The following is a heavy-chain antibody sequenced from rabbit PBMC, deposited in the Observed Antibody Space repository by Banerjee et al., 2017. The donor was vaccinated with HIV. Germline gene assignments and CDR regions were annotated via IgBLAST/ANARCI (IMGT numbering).Heavy chain of an antibody. Sequence: QSLEESGGGLVKPGGSLTLTCKASGFDLSIYYMCWVRQAPGKGLEWIACIYVGDGNTYYATWAKGRFTISKASWTTVTLQMTSLTAADTASYFCARDLAGVIGWNFGLWGPGTLVTVS. CDR1: GFDLSIYY. V-gene: IGHV1S40*01. D-gene: IGHD4-1*01. CDR2: IYVGDGNT. CDR3: ARDLAGVIGWNFGL. J-gene: IGHJ4*01.